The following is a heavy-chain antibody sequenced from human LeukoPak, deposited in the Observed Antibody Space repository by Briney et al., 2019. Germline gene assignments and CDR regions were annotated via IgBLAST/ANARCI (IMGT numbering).Heavy chain of an antibody. V-gene: IGHV5-10-1*01. CDR3: ARGSGQQLDY. Sequence: GESLRISCKGSGYSFTRYWITWVRQMPGKGLEWMGTIDPSDSYTNNSPSFQGHVTISADKAISTAYLQWSSLMTSDTAIYYCARGSGQQLDYWGQGNLVTVSS. D-gene: IGHD6-13*01. CDR2: IDPSDSYT. CDR1: GYSFTRYW. J-gene: IGHJ4*02.